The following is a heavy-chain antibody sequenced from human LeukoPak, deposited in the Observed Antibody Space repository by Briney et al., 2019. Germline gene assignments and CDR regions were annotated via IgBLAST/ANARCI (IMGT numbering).Heavy chain of an antibody. CDR2: FDPEDGET. J-gene: IGHJ4*02. CDR1: GYTLTELS. D-gene: IGHD1-26*01. V-gene: IGHV1-24*01. Sequence: ASVKVSCKVSGYTLTELSMHWVRQAPGKGREWMGGFDPEDGETIYAQKFQGRVTMTEDTSTDTAYMELSSLRSEDTAVYYCATSLVGATFADYWGQGTLVTVSS. CDR3: ATSLVGATFADY.